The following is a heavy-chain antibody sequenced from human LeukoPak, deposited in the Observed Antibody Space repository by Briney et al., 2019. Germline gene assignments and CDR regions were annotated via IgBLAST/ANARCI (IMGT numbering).Heavy chain of an antibody. D-gene: IGHD6-19*01. Sequence: SETLSLTCTVSGGSISSYYWSWIRQPPGKGLEWIGYIYYSGSTNYNPSLKSRVTISVDTSKNQFSLKLSSVTAADTAVYYCARGGSGWYPGGYYFDYWVQGTLVTVSS. CDR1: GGSISSYY. V-gene: IGHV4-59*01. J-gene: IGHJ4*02. CDR2: IYYSGST. CDR3: ARGGSGWYPGGYYFDY.